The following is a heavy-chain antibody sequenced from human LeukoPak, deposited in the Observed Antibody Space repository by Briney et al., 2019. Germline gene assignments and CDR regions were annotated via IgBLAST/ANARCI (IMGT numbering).Heavy chain of an antibody. CDR1: GGSISSGSYY. CDR2: IYTSGST. J-gene: IGHJ4*02. D-gene: IGHD5-24*01. Sequence: SETLSLTCTVSGGSISSGSYYWSWIRQPAGKGLEWIGRIYTSGSTNYNPSLKSRVTISVDTSKNQFSLKLSSVTAADTAVYYCARGRWLQFFDYWGQETLVTVSS. CDR3: ARGRWLQFFDY. V-gene: IGHV4-61*02.